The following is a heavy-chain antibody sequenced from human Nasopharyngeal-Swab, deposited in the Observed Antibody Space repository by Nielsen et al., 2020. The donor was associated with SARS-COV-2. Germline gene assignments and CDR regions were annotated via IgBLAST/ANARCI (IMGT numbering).Heavy chain of an antibody. V-gene: IGHV3-30-3*01. CDR2: ISYDGCNK. D-gene: IGHD3-22*01. Sequence: VRQAPGKGLEWVAVISYDGCNKYYADSVKGRFTISRDNSKNTLYLQMNSLRAEDAAVYYCASLGDSSGYYYRIDGYAHDAHDAFDIWGQGTMVTVSS. CDR3: ASLGDSSGYYYRIDGYAHDAHDAFDI. J-gene: IGHJ3*02.